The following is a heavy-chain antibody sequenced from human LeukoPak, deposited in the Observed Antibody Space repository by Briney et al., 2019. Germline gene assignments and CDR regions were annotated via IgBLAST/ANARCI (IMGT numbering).Heavy chain of an antibody. CDR1: GYNFAHN. V-gene: IGHV1-2*02. CDR2: INPKNGGT. D-gene: IGHD6-25*01. J-gene: IGHJ4*02. CDR3: VVSIQAAAIPAFDS. Sequence: ASVKVSCKASGYNFAHNIHWVRQAPGQGHQFMGWINPKNGGTKYAQNFQGRVTMTRDTSISTVYMELSSLGSDDTAVYYCVVSIQAAAIPAFDSWGQGTLVTVSS.